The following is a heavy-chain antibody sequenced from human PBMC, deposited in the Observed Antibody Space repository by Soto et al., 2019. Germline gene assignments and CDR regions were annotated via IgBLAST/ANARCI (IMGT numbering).Heavy chain of an antibody. Sequence: GASVKVSCKASGYTFTSYYMHXXXXXXXXGLEWMGIINPSGGSTSYAQKFQGRVTMTRDTSTSTVYMELSSLRSEDTAVYYCARGRNDDYGDLQDFDYWGQGTLVTVSS. V-gene: IGHV1-46*01. CDR1: GYTFTSYY. CDR2: INPSGGST. D-gene: IGHD4-17*01. J-gene: IGHJ4*02. CDR3: ARGRNDDYGDLQDFDY.